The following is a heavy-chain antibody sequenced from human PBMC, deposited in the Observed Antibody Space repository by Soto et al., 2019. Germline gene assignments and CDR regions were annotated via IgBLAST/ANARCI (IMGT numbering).Heavy chain of an antibody. Sequence: QVQLVQSGAEVKKPGSSVKVSCKASGGTFSSYAISWVRQAPGQGLEWMGGIIPIFGTANYAQKFQGRVTITADESTSTAYMELGSLRSEDTAVYYCARGGYSGYDDNDYDGMDVWGQGTTVTVSS. D-gene: IGHD5-12*01. CDR3: ARGGYSGYDDNDYDGMDV. V-gene: IGHV1-69*12. CDR2: IIPIFGTA. J-gene: IGHJ6*02. CDR1: GGTFSSYA.